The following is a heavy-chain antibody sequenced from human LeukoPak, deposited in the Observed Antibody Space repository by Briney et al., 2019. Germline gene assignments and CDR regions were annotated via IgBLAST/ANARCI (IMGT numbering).Heavy chain of an antibody. Sequence: GGSLRLSCAASGFTFSSYAMSWVRQAPGKGLEWGSAISGRGGSTYYADSVKGRFTISRDNSKNTLYLQMNSLRAEDTAVYYCAKDDARIGSSSSWFDPWGQGTLVTVSS. V-gene: IGHV3-23*01. J-gene: IGHJ5*02. CDR3: AKDDARIGSSSSWFDP. CDR2: ISGRGGST. D-gene: IGHD6-6*01. CDR1: GFTFSSYA.